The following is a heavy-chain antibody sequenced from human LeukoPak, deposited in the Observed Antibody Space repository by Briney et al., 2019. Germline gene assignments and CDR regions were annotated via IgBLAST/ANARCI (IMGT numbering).Heavy chain of an antibody. Sequence: QPGGSLRLSCAASGFTFSSYEMNWVRQAPGKGLEWVSYISSSGSTIYYADSVKGRFTISRDNAKNSLYLQMNSLRAEDTAVYYCARERGSGYDGDAFDIWGQGTMVTVS. CDR3: ARERGSGYDGDAFDI. CDR2: ISSSGSTI. D-gene: IGHD5-12*01. J-gene: IGHJ3*02. CDR1: GFTFSSYE. V-gene: IGHV3-48*03.